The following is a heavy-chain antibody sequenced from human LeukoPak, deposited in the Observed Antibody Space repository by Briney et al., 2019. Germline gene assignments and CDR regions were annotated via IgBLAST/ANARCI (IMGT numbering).Heavy chain of an antibody. Sequence: PGGSLRLSCAASGFTFSSYGMHWVRQAPGKGLEWVAVISYDGSNKYYADSVKGRFTISRDNSKNTLYPQMNSLRAEDTAVYYCAKASNWNGPDYWGQGTLVTVSS. D-gene: IGHD1-1*01. CDR1: GFTFSSYG. V-gene: IGHV3-30*18. J-gene: IGHJ4*02. CDR3: AKASNWNGPDY. CDR2: ISYDGSNK.